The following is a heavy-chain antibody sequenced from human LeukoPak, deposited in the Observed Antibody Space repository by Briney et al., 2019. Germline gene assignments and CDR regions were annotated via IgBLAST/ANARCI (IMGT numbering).Heavy chain of an antibody. CDR3: AKTVIGLVPAATYYFDY. CDR2: ISGSGGST. V-gene: IGHV3-23*01. J-gene: IGHJ4*02. Sequence: GGSLRLSCAASGFTFSSYGMSWVRQAPGKGLEWVSAISGSGGSTYYADSVKGRFTISRDNSKNTLYLQMNSLRAEDTAVYYCAKTVIGLVPAATYYFDYWGQGTLVTVSS. D-gene: IGHD2-2*01. CDR1: GFTFSSYG.